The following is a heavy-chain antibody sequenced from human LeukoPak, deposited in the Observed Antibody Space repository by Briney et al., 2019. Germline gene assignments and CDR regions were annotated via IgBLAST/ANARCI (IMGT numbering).Heavy chain of an antibody. V-gene: IGHV4-4*07. CDR1: GASISNYY. CDR2: VYTNGGT. J-gene: IGHJ4*02. Sequence: NPSETLSLTCTVSGASISNYYWSWIRQPAGKGLEWIGRVYTNGGTNYNPSFKSRVTLSVDKSKNQFFLRLTSVTAADTAVYYRAGRDYWGQGTLVTVSS. D-gene: IGHD1-26*01. CDR3: AGRDY.